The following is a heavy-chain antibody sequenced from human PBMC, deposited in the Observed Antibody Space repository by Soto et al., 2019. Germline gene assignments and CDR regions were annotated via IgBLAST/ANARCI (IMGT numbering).Heavy chain of an antibody. D-gene: IGHD4-4*01. V-gene: IGHV4-30-2*01. J-gene: IGHJ5*02. CDR2: IYHSGST. CDR3: ARVIRVTTVTTAAPAGFDP. Sequence: PSETLSLTCAVSGGSISSGGYSWSWIRQPPGKGLEWIGYIYHSGSTYYNPSLKSRVTISVDRSKNQFSLKLSSVTAADTAVYYCARVIRVTTVTTAAPAGFDPWCQGALVPVSA. CDR1: GGSISSGGYS.